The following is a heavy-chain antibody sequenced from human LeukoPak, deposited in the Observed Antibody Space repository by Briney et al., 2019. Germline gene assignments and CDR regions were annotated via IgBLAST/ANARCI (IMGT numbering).Heavy chain of an antibody. CDR1: GDSISTYY. Sequence: SETLSLTCTVPGDSISTYYWSWIRQPPGKRLEWIGHIYFSGTTNYNPSLKSRVTISVDTSKNQFSLRLSSVTAADTAVYYCARHGPLYDIWSAQFYFDYWGQGTLVTVSS. V-gene: IGHV4-59*08. J-gene: IGHJ4*02. CDR3: ARHGPLYDIWSAQFYFDY. CDR2: IYFSGTT. D-gene: IGHD3-3*01.